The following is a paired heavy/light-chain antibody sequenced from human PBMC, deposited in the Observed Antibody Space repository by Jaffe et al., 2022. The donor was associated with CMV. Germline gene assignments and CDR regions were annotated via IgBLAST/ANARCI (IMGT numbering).Heavy chain of an antibody. J-gene: IGHJ2*01. CDR1: GFTFSHYA. CDR2: VSGSGSST. Sequence: EVQLLESGGGLVQPGGSLRLSCAASGFTFSHYAVSWVRQAPGKGLQWVSAVSGSGSSTFYADSMKGRFTISRDNSKNTLYLQMNSLRAEDTAVYYCAKEDSSGRTTVWYFDLWGRGTLVTVSS. V-gene: IGHV3-23*01. CDR3: AKEDSSGRTTVWYFDL. D-gene: IGHD3-22*01.
Light chain of an antibody. CDR1: QSVSSSY. Sequence: EIVLTQSPGTLSLSPGERATLSCRASQSVSSSYLAWYQQKPGQAPRLLIYGASSRATGIPDRFSGSGSGTDFTLTISRLEPEDFALYYCQQYGSSPITFGQGTRLEIK. CDR3: QQYGSSPIT. J-gene: IGKJ5*01. CDR2: GAS. V-gene: IGKV3-20*01.